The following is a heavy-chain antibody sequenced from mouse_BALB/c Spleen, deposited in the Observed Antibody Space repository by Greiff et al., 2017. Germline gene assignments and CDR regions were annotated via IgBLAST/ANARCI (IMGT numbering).Heavy chain of an antibody. Sequence: EVKLVESGGGLVQPGGSRKLSCAASGFTFSSFGMHWVRQAPEKGLEWVAYISSGSSTIYYADTVKGRFTISRDNPKNTLFLQMTSLRSEDTAMYYCARWDYYGYGFAYWGQGTLVTVSA. V-gene: IGHV5-17*02. CDR2: ISSGSSTI. J-gene: IGHJ3*01. D-gene: IGHD1-2*01. CDR3: ARWDYYGYGFAY. CDR1: GFTFSSFG.